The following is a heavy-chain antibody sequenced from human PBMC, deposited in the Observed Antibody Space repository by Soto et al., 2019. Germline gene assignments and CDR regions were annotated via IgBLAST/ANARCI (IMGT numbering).Heavy chain of an antibody. J-gene: IGHJ6*02. V-gene: IGHV3-11*01. CDR3: ERGSYGMDV. CDR2: IGASGSPI. CDR1: GFSFSDYY. Sequence: QMQLVQSGGGLVKPGGSLRLSCAASGFSFSDYYMSWIRRAPGKGLEWVSYIGASGSPIYFGDSVKGRSSISRDNTNNSLYLQMHSLRPDDTAVYYFERGSYGMDVWGQGTTVIVSS.